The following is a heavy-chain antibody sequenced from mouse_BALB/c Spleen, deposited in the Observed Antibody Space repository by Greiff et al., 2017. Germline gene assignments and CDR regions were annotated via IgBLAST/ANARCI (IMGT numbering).Heavy chain of an antibody. J-gene: IGHJ3*01. D-gene: IGHD2-4*01. CDR2: IWSGGST. CDR1: GFSLTSYG. CDR3: ATLYYDYDGLFAY. V-gene: IGHV2-2*02. Sequence: VQLKESGPGLVQPSQSLSITCTVSGFSLTSYGVHWVRQSPGKGLEWLGVIWSGGSTDYNAAFISRLSISKDNSKSQVFFKMNSLQANDTAIYYCATLYYDYDGLFAYWGQGTLVTVSA.